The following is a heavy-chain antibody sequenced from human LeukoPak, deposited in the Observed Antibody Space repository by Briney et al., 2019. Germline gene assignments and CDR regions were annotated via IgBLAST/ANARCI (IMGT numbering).Heavy chain of an antibody. CDR1: GFTFSSYG. Sequence: GGSLRLSCAASGFTFSSYGMHWVRHGPGKGLVWVSRINSDGSTTNYADSVKGRFTISRDNAKNTLYLQMNSLRAEDTAVYYCVRVDGGYWGQGTLVTVSS. D-gene: IGHD3-16*01. J-gene: IGHJ4*02. CDR3: VRVDGGY. CDR2: INSDGSTT. V-gene: IGHV3-74*01.